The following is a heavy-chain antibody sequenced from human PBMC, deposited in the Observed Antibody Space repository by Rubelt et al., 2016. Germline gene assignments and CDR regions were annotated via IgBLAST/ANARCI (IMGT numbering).Heavy chain of an antibody. J-gene: IGHJ4*02. V-gene: IGHV3-33*01. D-gene: IGHD6-6*01. CDR3: TTDPSSIAGPY. CDR1: TFSSYG. CDR2: IWYDGSNK. Sequence: TFSSYGMHWVRQAPGKGLEWVAVIWYDGSNKYYADSVKGRFTISRDNSKNTLYLQMNSLKTEDTAVYYCTTDPSSIAGPYWGQGTLVTVSS.